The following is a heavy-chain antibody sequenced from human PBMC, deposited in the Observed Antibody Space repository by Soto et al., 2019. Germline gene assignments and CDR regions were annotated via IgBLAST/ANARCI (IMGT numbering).Heavy chain of an antibody. CDR2: IYPGDSDT. CDR3: ASSPYGLAGYANDWYFGL. J-gene: IGHJ2*01. V-gene: IGHV5-51*01. D-gene: IGHD4-17*01. Sequence: GESLKISCKGSGYSFTSYWIGWVRQMPGKGLEWMGIIYPGDSDTRYSPSFQGQVTISADKSISTAYLQWSSLNASDTAMYYCASSPYGLAGYANDWYFGLWGRGTLITAAS. CDR1: GYSFTSYW.